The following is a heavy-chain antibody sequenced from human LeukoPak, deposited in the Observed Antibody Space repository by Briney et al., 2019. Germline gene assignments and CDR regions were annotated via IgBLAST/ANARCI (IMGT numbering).Heavy chain of an antibody. Sequence: ASVKVSCKASGYTFTGYYMHWVRQAPGQGLEWMGWINPNSGGTNYAQKFQGRVTMTGDTSISTAYMELSRLRSDDTAVYYCARESNWNYVAPFDPWGQGTLVTVSS. V-gene: IGHV1-2*02. J-gene: IGHJ5*02. CDR3: ARESNWNYVAPFDP. CDR1: GYTFTGYY. D-gene: IGHD1-7*01. CDR2: INPNSGGT.